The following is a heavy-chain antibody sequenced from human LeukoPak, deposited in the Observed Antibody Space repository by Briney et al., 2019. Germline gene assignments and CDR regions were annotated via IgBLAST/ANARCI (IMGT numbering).Heavy chain of an antibody. CDR3: AEGGSGSPRDAFDI. J-gene: IGHJ3*02. D-gene: IGHD3-10*01. V-gene: IGHV3-7*01. CDR1: GFTFSSYW. CDR2: IKQDGSEK. Sequence: GGSLRLSCAASGFTFSSYWMSWVRQAPGKGLEWVANIKQDGSEKYYVDSVKGRFTISRDNAKNSLYLQMNSLRAEDTAVYYCAEGGSGSPRDAFDIWGQGTMVTVSS.